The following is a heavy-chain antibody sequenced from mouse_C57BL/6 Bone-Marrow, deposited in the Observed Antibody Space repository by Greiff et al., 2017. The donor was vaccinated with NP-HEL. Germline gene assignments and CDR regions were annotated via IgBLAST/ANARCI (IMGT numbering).Heavy chain of an antibody. Sequence: QVQLKQSGAELMKPGASVKLSCKASGYTFTGYWIEWVKQRPGHGLEWIGAILPGSGSTNYNEKFKGKATFTADTSTNTAYMQLSSLTTEDSAIEYCAREGHWDGAWFAYWGQGTLVTVSA. J-gene: IGHJ3*01. CDR2: ILPGSGST. V-gene: IGHV1-9*01. CDR1: GYTFTGYW. D-gene: IGHD4-1*01. CDR3: AREGHWDGAWFAY.